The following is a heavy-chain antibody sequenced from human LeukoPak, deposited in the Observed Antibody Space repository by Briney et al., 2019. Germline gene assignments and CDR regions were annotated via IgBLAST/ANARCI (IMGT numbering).Heavy chain of an antibody. CDR1: GFTLSSYA. CDR2: ISSNGGST. CDR3: ARDAVSGRYFDY. D-gene: IGHD2-8*01. Sequence: GGSLRLSCAASGFTLSSYAMHWVRQAPGKGLEYVSAISSNGGSTYYANSVKGRFTISRDNSKNTLYLQMGSLRAEDMAVYYCARDAVSGRYFDYWGQGTLVTVSS. V-gene: IGHV3-64*01. J-gene: IGHJ4*02.